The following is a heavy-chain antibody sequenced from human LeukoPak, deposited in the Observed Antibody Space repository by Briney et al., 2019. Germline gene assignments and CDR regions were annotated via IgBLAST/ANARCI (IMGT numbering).Heavy chain of an antibody. Sequence: PGGSLRLSCAASGFTFSHSAMNWVRQGPDKGLEWVAYIGTGGSLIVYADSVRGRFTISRDNAKNSLYLQMNSLRAEDTAVYYCARWSLGDYWGQGTLVTVSS. CDR3: ARWSLGDY. V-gene: IGHV3-48*03. D-gene: IGHD1-26*01. CDR1: GFTFSHSA. J-gene: IGHJ4*02. CDR2: IGTGGSLI.